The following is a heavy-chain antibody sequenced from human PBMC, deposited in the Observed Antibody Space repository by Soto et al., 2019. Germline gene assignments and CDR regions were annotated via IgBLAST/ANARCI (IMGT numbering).Heavy chain of an antibody. CDR2: INHSGST. V-gene: IGHV4-34*01. D-gene: IGHD3-16*02. CDR3: ARGKGVIPTSLFDY. CDR1: GGSFSGYY. Sequence: SETLSLTCAVYGGSFSGYYWSWIRQPPGKGLEWIGEINHSGSTNYNPSLKSRVTISVDTSKNQFSLKLSSVTAADTAVYYCARGKGVIPTSLFDYCGQGTLVPVSS. J-gene: IGHJ4*02.